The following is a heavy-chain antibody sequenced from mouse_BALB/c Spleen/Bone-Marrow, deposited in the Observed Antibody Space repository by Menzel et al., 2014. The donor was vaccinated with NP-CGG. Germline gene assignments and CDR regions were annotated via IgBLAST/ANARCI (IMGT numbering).Heavy chain of an antibody. CDR2: INPSNGGT. CDR1: GYTFTSYY. J-gene: IGHJ4*01. V-gene: IGHV1S81*02. D-gene: IGHD5-1*01. CDR3: TRLPH. Sequence: GAELVKPGASVKLSCKASGYTFTSYYMYWVKQRPGQGLEWIGEINPSNGGTNFNEKFKSRATLTVDKSSSTAYMQLSSLTSEDSAVYYCTRLPHWGQGTSVTVSS.